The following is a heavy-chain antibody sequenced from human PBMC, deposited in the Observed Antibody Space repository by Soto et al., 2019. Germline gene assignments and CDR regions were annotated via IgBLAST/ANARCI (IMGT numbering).Heavy chain of an antibody. J-gene: IGHJ6*04. CDR3: ARDEAFNLDV. V-gene: IGHV3-21*01. CDR2: ISGSSSYT. CDR1: GFTFSSYA. Sequence: PGGSLRLSCAASGFTFSSYAMSWVRQAPGKGLEWVSAISGSSSYTYYADSVKGRFTISRDNAKNSLYLQMNSLRAEDAAVYYCARDEAFNLDVWGKGTTVTVSS.